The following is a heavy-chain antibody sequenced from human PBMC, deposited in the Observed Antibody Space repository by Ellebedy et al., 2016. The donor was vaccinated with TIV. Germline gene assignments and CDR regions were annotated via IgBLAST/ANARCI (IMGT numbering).Heavy chain of an antibody. CDR1: GFTFSNYW. CDR3: VRDNYGVDY. V-gene: IGHV3-74*03. D-gene: IGHD4-17*01. J-gene: IGHJ4*02. CDR2: INSDGSSA. Sequence: PGGSLRLSCAASGFTFSNYWMQWVRQAPGKGLVWVSHINSDGSSATYADSVKGRFTISRDNAKNTLSLQMNSLRAEDMAVYYCVRDNYGVDYWGQGTLVTVSS.